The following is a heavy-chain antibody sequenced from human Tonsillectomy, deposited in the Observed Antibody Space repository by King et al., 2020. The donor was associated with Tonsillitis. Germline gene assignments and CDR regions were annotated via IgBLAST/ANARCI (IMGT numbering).Heavy chain of an antibody. Sequence: AQLVQSGAEVKKPGASVKVSCKASGYTFTGYYMHWVRQAPGQGLEWMGWINPNSGDTDYAQKFQGRVTMTRDTSISTAYMELSRLRSDDTAVYYCAIPPAYDSSGYYYYYYVMDVWGQGTTVTVSS. CDR3: AIPPAYDSSGYYYYYYVMDV. J-gene: IGHJ6*02. CDR1: GYTFTGYY. D-gene: IGHD3-22*01. V-gene: IGHV1-2*02. CDR2: INPNSGDT.